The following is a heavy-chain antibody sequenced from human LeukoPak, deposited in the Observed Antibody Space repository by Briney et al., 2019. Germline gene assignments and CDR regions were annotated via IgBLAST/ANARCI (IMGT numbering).Heavy chain of an antibody. D-gene: IGHD4-17*01. V-gene: IGHV3-23*01. Sequence: GGSLRLSCAASGFTFRSYGMHWVRQAPGKGLEWVSAISGSGGSTYYADSVKGRFTISRDNSKNTLYLQMNSLRAEDTAVYYCAKDAYGDYAVSDYWGQGTLVTVSS. CDR2: ISGSGGST. J-gene: IGHJ4*02. CDR1: GFTFRSYG. CDR3: AKDAYGDYAVSDY.